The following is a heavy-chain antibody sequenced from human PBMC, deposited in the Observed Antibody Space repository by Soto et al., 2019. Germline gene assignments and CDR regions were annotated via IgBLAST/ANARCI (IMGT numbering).Heavy chain of an antibody. CDR2: ISWNSGSI. V-gene: IGHV3-9*01. CDR3: AKGDLILTGPCDY. D-gene: IGHD3-9*01. J-gene: IGHJ4*02. CDR1: GFTFDDYA. Sequence: EVQLVESGGGLVQPGRSLRLSCAASGFTFDDYAMHWVRQAPGKGLEWVSGISWNSGSIGYADSVKGRFTISRDNAKNSLYLQMNSLRAEDTALYYCAKGDLILTGPCDYWGQGTLVTVSS.